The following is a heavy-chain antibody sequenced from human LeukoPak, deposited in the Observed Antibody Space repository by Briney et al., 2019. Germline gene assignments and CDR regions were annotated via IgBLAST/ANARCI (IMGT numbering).Heavy chain of an antibody. J-gene: IGHJ4*02. Sequence: GGSLRLSCAASGFTFSSYSMNWVRQAPGKGLEWVSGISGSGGGTYYADSVKGRFTISRDNSKNTLYLQMNSLRVEDTAVYYCAKDRYSSSWYWDYWGQGTLVTLSS. V-gene: IGHV3-23*01. D-gene: IGHD6-13*01. CDR3: AKDRYSSSWYWDY. CDR1: GFTFSSYS. CDR2: ISGSGGGT.